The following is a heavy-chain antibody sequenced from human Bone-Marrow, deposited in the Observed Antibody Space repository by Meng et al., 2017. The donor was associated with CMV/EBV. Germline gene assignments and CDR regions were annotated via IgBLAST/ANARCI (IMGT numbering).Heavy chain of an antibody. D-gene: IGHD6-6*01. CDR1: GFTFSSYS. V-gene: IGHV3-21*01. CDR3: ARDRYSSSSAGYYYYGMDV. J-gene: IGHJ6*02. CDR2: ISSSSSYI. Sequence: GESLKISCAASGFTFSSYSMNWVRQAPGKGLEWVSSISSSSSYIYYADSVKGRFTISRDNAKNSLYLQMNSLRAEDTAVYYCARDRYSSSSAGYYYYGMDVWGQGTTVTVSS.